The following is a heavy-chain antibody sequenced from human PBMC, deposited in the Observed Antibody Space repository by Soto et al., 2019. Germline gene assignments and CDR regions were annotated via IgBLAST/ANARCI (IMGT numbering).Heavy chain of an antibody. CDR1: VGSSSSFY. V-gene: IGHV4-4*07. CDR3: GRVSSGWDY. CDR2: IYSGGRN. J-gene: IGHJ4*02. D-gene: IGHD6-25*01. Sequence: SETLSLTCTVSVGSSSSFYWSLIRQPAGKGLEWIERIYSGGRNNYNPSLKSRVTMSVDTSKNQFSLRLSSVTAADTAMYYCGRVSSGWDYWGQGTLVTVLL.